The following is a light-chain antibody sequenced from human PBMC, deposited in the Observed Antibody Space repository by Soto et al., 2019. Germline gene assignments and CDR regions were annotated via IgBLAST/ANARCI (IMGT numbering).Light chain of an antibody. CDR3: QQYKSYST. V-gene: IGKV1-5*01. CDR2: DAS. CDR1: QSLNTR. Sequence: EIHLTHSPSTLSASLGDIVTLTCRASQSLNTRLAWYQQRPGKAPKLLIYDASTLESGVPSRFSGGGSGTEFTLTINNLQPDDLATYICQQYKSYSTFGRGTKVDIK. J-gene: IGKJ1*01.